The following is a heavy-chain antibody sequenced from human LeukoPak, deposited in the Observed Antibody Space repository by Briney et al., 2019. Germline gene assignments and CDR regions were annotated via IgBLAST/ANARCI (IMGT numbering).Heavy chain of an antibody. CDR1: GFSVSGHY. CDR2: LYSGGDT. D-gene: IGHD6-19*01. J-gene: IGHJ4*02. CDR3: AXGXTGXSSAWGRDFDY. V-gene: IGHV3-66*01. Sequence: GGSLRLSCAASGFSVSGHYMSWVRQAPGKGLEWVSVLYSGGDTYYADSVKGRFTISRDTSKNTLYLQMNGLRAEDTAVYYCAXGXTGXSSAWGRDFDYWGQGTLVTVSS.